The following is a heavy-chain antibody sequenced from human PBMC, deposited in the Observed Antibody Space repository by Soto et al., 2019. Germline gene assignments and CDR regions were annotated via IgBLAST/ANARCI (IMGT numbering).Heavy chain of an antibody. CDR2: IYYSGST. V-gene: IGHV4-31*01. D-gene: IGHD6-13*01. CDR3: ARVFSDSSSFFDP. J-gene: IGHJ5*02. CDR1: GGSISSGGYY. Sequence: PSETLSLTCTVSGGSISSGGYYWSWIRQHPGKGLEWIGYIYYSGSTYYNPSLKNQVTKSVDTSKKHFSLKLSSVTAADTAVYYCARVFSDSSSFFDPWGQGTLVTVSS.